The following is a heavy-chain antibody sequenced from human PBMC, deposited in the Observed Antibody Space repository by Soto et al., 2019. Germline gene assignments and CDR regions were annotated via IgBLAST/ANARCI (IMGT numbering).Heavy chain of an antibody. V-gene: IGHV4-30-2*01. CDR2: IYYSGGT. D-gene: IGHD3-22*01. Sequence: LSLTCAVSGGSISSGGFSWTWIRQPPVNGLEFIGYIYYSGGTYCNPSLKSRVTISVDRSKTQFCLMLSSVPAADTAVYYCARARLFRKGYYDATHYYFFEYSGQGTRVTDSS. CDR1: GGSISSGGFS. J-gene: IGHJ4*02. CDR3: ARARLFRKGYYDATHYYFFEY.